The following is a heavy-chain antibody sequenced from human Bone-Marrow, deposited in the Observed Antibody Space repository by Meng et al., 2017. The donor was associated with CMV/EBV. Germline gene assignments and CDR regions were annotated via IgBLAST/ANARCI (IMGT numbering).Heavy chain of an antibody. CDR1: GFTFSSYW. Sequence: ETLSLTCAASGFTFSSYWMHWVRQAPGKGLVWVSRIDSGGSSTNYADSVKGRFTISRDNAKNTLYLQMNSLRAEDTAVYYCARDRSDRIAARGYFDYWGQGTLVTVSS. CDR3: ARDRSDRIAARGYFDY. D-gene: IGHD6-13*01. V-gene: IGHV3-74*01. J-gene: IGHJ4*02. CDR2: IDSGGSST.